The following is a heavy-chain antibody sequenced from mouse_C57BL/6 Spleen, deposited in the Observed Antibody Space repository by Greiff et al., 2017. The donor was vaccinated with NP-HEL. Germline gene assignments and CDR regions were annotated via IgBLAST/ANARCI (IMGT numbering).Heavy chain of an antibody. CDR2: INPSNGGT. Sequence: VQLQQSGTELVKPGASVKLSCKASGYTFTSYWMHWVKQRPGQGLEWIGNINPSNGGTNYNEKFKSKATLTVDKSSSTAYMQLSSLTSEDSAVYYCARAYYYGRPWVAYGGQGTLVTVSA. CDR3: ARAYYYGRPWVAY. D-gene: IGHD1-1*01. CDR1: GYTFTSYW. J-gene: IGHJ3*01. V-gene: IGHV1-53*01.